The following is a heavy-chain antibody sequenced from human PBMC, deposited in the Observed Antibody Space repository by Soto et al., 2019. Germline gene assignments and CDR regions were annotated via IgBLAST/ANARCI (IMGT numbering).Heavy chain of an antibody. CDR1: GYTFSGYY. V-gene: IGHV1-2*02. CDR2: INPNSGGT. J-gene: IGHJ6*02. Sequence: ASVKVSCKASGYTFSGYYINWLRQAPGQGLEWMGWINPNSGGTNYAQKFQGRVTVTRDTPTSTAYMELSRLTSDDTAVYYCARSLTEGYCTITGCYTRPLYGMDVWRQGTTVT. D-gene: IGHD2-2*02. CDR3: ARSLTEGYCTITGCYTRPLYGMDV.